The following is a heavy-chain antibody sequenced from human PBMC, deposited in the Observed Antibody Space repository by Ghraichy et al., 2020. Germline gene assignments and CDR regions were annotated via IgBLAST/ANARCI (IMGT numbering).Heavy chain of an antibody. CDR1: GGSIGTFY. D-gene: IGHD2-15*01. CDR2: IFYTGST. V-gene: IGHV4-59*01. Sequence: SETLSLTCTVSGGSIGTFYWSWLRQPPGKGLEWIGHIFYTGSTNYNPSLKSRLTISVDTSRNQFSLNLKSVTAADTAVYYCARSRYCSGATCYEDFNFCAPWGQGTLVTVSS. J-gene: IGHJ5*02. CDR3: ARSRYCSGATCYEDFNFCAP.